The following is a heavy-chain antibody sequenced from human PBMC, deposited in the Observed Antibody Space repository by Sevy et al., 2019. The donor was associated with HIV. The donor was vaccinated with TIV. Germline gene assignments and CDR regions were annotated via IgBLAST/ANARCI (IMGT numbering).Heavy chain of an antibody. Sequence: SETLSLTCTVSGGSISSSSYYWGWIRQPPGKGLEWIGSIYYSGSTYYNPSLKSRFTISVATSKNQFSLKLSSVTAADTAVYYCASGENYYDSSGYPYFDYWGQGTLVTVSS. CDR2: IYYSGST. D-gene: IGHD3-22*01. J-gene: IGHJ4*02. V-gene: IGHV4-39*01. CDR3: ASGENYYDSSGYPYFDY. CDR1: GGSISSSSYY.